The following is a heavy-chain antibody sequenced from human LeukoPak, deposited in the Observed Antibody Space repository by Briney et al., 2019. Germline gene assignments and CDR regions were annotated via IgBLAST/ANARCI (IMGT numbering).Heavy chain of an antibody. J-gene: IGHJ6*03. Sequence: GGSLRLSCAASGFTFSTYAMAWVRQAPGKGLEWVSGIRGSGTETYYADSVKGRFVISRDNAKSSLYLQMNSLRAEDTAVYFCARPFGDRYSMDVWGKGTTVTVSS. CDR1: GFTFSTYA. V-gene: IGHV3-21*01. CDR2: IRGSGTET. D-gene: IGHD3-10*01. CDR3: ARPFGDRYSMDV.